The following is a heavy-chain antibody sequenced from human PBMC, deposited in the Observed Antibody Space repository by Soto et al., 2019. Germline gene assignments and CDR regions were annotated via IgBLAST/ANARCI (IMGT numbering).Heavy chain of an antibody. Sequence: GASVKVSCKASGYTFTYYHVHWVRQAPGQGLEWMGWINPNSGGTNYAQKFQGRVTMTRDTSISTAYMELSRLRSDDTAVYYCARVLQWLVHDYFDYWGQGTLVTVSS. J-gene: IGHJ4*02. D-gene: IGHD6-19*01. CDR3: ARVLQWLVHDYFDY. CDR2: INPNSGGT. CDR1: GYTFTYYH. V-gene: IGHV1-2*02.